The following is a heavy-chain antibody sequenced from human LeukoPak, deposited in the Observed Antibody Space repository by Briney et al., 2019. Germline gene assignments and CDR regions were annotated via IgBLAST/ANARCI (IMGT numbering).Heavy chain of an antibody. CDR3: ARAPSEIGGYYPEYFRH. V-gene: IGHV3-74*01. CDR2: IKSDGST. J-gene: IGHJ1*01. Sequence: GESLRLSCAASGFTFSSYWMHWVRQAPGKGLVWVSRIKSDGSTNYADSVKGRFTISRDNAKNTVSVQMNSLRAEDTGVYYCARAPSEIGGYYPEYFRHWGQGTLVTVSS. D-gene: IGHD3-22*01. CDR1: GFTFSSYW.